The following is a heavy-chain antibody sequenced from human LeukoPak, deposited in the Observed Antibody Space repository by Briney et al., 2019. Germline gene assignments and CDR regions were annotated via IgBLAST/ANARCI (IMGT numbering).Heavy chain of an antibody. V-gene: IGHV1-46*01. CDR1: GYTFPSYF. J-gene: IGHJ4*02. D-gene: IGHD5-18*01. Sequence: GASVKVSCKASGYTFPSYFMHWVRQAPGQGLEWMGIINPTGGSTTYAQKFQGRVTMTRDTSTSTVYMELSSLRSDDTAVYYCARPLGGYSYGYYFDYWGQGTLVTVSS. CDR2: INPTGGST. CDR3: ARPLGGYSYGYYFDY.